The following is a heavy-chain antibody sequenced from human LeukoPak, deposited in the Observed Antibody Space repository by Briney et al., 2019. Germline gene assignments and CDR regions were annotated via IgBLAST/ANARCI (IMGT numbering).Heavy chain of an antibody. V-gene: IGHV3-7*01. CDR3: AGAPGTGYPTPFDY. CDR1: GFTFSSYW. CDR2: IKQDGSEK. D-gene: IGHD3/OR15-3a*01. J-gene: IGHJ4*02. Sequence: PGGSLRLSCAASGFTFSSYWMSWVRQAPGKGLEWVANIKQDGSEKYYVDSVKGRFTISRDNAKNSLYLQMNSLRAEDTAVYYCAGAPGTGYPTPFDYWGQGTLVTVSS.